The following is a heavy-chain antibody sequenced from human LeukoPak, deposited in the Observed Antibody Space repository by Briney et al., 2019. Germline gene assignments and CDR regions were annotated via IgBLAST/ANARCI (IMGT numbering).Heavy chain of an antibody. D-gene: IGHD3-22*01. CDR1: GGSISSGDYY. CDR2: IYYRGST. CDR3: AREDYYDSSGYYLVY. J-gene: IGHJ4*02. V-gene: IGHV4-30-4*08. Sequence: SQTLSLTCTVSGGSISSGDYYWSWIRQPPGKGREWIGYIYYRGSTYYNPSLKSRVTISVDTSKNQFSLKLSSVTAADTAVYYCAREDYYDSSGYYLVYWGQGTLVTVSS.